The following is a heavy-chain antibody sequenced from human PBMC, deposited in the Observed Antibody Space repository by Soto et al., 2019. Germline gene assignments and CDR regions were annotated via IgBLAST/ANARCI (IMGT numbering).Heavy chain of an antibody. CDR1: GGSFSGYF. V-gene: IGHV4-34*01. CDR2: VNHNGRN. CDR3: ARGGSSDWQVAFDF. J-gene: IGHJ3*01. D-gene: IGHD6-19*01. Sequence: KPSETRSLTCAVYGGSFSGYFWNWIRQTPGKGLEWIGKVNHNGRNNYNPSLKSRVTISLDMSKNQISLKLTSVTAADTAVYYCARGGSSDWQVAFDFWGQGTMVTVSS.